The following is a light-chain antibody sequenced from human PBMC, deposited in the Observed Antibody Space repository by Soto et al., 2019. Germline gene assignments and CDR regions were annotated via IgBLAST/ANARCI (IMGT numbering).Light chain of an antibody. J-gene: IGKJ1*01. CDR3: QQRSNWPWT. CDR1: QRVRNQ. V-gene: IGKV3-11*01. CDR2: DSS. Sequence: EIVLTQSPATLSLSPGERATLSSRASQRVRNQLAWYQQKPGQAPRLLIYDSSNRATGIPGRFSGSGSGTDFTLTISSLEPEDFAVYYCQQRSNWPWTFGQGTKVEI.